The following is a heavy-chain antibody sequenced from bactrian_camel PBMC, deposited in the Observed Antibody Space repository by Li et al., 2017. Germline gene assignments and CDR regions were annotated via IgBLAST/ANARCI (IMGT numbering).Heavy chain of an antibody. CDR3: AAGWLGGSLLSQSEYRN. J-gene: IGHJ4*01. D-gene: IGHD5*01. CDR1: GVSYSAYSC. V-gene: IGHV3S67*01. Sequence: EVQLVESGGGSVQAGGSLRLSCAASGVSYSAYSCMGWFRQTPGKEREGVAVHGQYGDTDHADAVKGRFTISQDSAVNTLYLQMNSLNADDTAMYYCAAGWLGGSLLSQSEYRNWGQGTQVTVS. CDR2: HGQYGDT.